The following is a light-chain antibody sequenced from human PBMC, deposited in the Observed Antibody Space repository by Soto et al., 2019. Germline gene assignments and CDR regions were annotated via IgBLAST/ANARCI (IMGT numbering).Light chain of an antibody. V-gene: IGKV3-20*01. J-gene: IGKJ5*01. CDR3: QHYVERSPIT. CDR1: QTVNSN. Sequence: EIVMAQSQATLSVSPSERATPXGKTSQTVNSNLAWYQQKPGQAPRLLISGASSRATGIPDRFSGSGSGTDFTLTISRLEPEDFALYYCQHYVERSPITFGQGTRLEIK. CDR2: GAS.